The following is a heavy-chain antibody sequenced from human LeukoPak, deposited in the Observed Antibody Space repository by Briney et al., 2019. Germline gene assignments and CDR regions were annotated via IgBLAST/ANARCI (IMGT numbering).Heavy chain of an antibody. D-gene: IGHD3-22*01. Sequence: ASVKVSCKASGYTFTNYAITWARQAPGQGLEWMGWISDYNGNTNYAQKFQGRVTMTTDTSSSTAYMELRSLRFDDTAVYYCARGDYYDSSGYFPGMNYWGQGTLVTISS. CDR2: ISDYNGNT. J-gene: IGHJ4*02. CDR1: GYTFTNYA. CDR3: ARGDYYDSSGYFPGMNY. V-gene: IGHV1-18*04.